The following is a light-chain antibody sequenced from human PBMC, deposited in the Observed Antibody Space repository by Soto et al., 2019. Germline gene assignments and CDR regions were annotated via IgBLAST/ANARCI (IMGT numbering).Light chain of an antibody. CDR1: SSDVGSYNL. V-gene: IGLV2-23*01. CDR2: EGS. CDR3: SSYAGSRV. J-gene: IGLJ2*01. Sequence: QSALTQPASVSGSPGQSITISCTGTSSDVGSYNLVSWYQQHPGKAPKLMIYEGSKRPSGVSNRFSGSKSGNTASLTISGLQAEDEADNYCSSYAGSRVFGGGTKLTVL.